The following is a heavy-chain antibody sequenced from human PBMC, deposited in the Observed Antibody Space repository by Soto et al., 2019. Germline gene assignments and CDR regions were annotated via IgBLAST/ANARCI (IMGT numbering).Heavy chain of an antibody. D-gene: IGHD1-26*01. Sequence: QVQLVQSGAEVKKPGASVKVSCKASGYTLTDYFLHWVRQAPGQGLEWMGMIKPSAGRRGNAQKLQGRATGTWDRSKSKVYMELSSLRSEETAVYYCARDNPNGTYAGGAMDVWGQGTTVTVSS. V-gene: IGHV1-46*01. J-gene: IGHJ6*02. CDR2: IKPSAGRR. CDR3: ARDNPNGTYAGGAMDV. CDR1: GYTLTDYF.